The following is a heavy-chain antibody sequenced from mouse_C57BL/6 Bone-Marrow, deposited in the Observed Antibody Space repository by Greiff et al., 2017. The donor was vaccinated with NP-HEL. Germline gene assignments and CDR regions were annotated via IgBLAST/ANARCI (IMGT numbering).Heavy chain of an antibody. V-gene: IGHV1-4*01. Sequence: VQLRQSGAELARPGALVKMSCKASGYTFTSYTMHWVKQRPGQGLEWIGYINPSSGYTKYNQKFKDKATLTADKSSSTAYMQLSSLTSEDSAVYYCARLPNSYFDVWGTGTTVTVSS. CDR3: ARLPNSYFDV. J-gene: IGHJ1*03. CDR1: GYTFTSYT. CDR2: INPSSGYT.